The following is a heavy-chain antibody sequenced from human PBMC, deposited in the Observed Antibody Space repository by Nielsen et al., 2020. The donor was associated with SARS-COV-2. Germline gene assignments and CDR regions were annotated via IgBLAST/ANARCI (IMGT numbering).Heavy chain of an antibody. CDR3: ARAGYSSSWYDAYYYYGMDV. J-gene: IGHJ6*02. CDR2: INAGNGNT. CDR1: EYTFTNYA. V-gene: IGHV1-3*01. D-gene: IGHD6-13*01. Sequence: VKVSCKASEYTFTNYAMHWVRQAPGQRLEWMGWINAGNGNTKYSQKFQARVTITSDTSASTAYMELSSLRSEDTAVYYCARAGYSSSWYDAYYYYGMDVWGQGTTVTVSS.